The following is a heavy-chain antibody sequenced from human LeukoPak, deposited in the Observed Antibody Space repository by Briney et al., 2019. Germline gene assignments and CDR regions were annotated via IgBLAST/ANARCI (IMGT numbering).Heavy chain of an antibody. D-gene: IGHD3-22*01. Sequence: GGSLRLSCAASGFTFSSYAMSWVRQAPGKGLEWVSAISGSGGSTYYADSVKGRFTISRDNSKNMLYLQMNSLRAEDTAVYYCAREYYYDSSGYYSDYWGQETLVTVSS. CDR2: ISGSGGST. J-gene: IGHJ4*02. V-gene: IGHV3-23*01. CDR3: AREYYYDSSGYYSDY. CDR1: GFTFSSYA.